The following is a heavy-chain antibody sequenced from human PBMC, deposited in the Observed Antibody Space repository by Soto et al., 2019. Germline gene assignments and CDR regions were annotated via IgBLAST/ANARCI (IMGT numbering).Heavy chain of an antibody. Sequence: SETLSLTCAVYGGSFSGNYWSWIRQPPGKGLEWIGGIRHSGSTNYNPSLKSRVTISIDTSKNQFSLNLNSVTAADTAVYYCARVRTVTATFYYYYAMDVWGQGTTVTVSS. J-gene: IGHJ6*02. D-gene: IGHD2-21*02. CDR2: IRHSGST. CDR1: GGSFSGNY. CDR3: ARVRTVTATFYYYYAMDV. V-gene: IGHV4-34*01.